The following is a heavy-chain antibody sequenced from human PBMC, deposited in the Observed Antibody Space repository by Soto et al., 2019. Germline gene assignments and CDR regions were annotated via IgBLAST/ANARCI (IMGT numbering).Heavy chain of an antibody. Sequence: QVQLVESGGGVVQPGRSLRLSCAASGFTFSSYGMHWVRQAPGKGLEWVAVISYDGSNKYYADSVKGRFTISRDNSKNTLYLQMNSLRAEDTAVYYCAKYETPGILDYWGQGTLVTVSS. CDR2: ISYDGSNK. CDR3: AKYETPGILDY. V-gene: IGHV3-30*18. CDR1: GFTFSSYG. J-gene: IGHJ4*02. D-gene: IGHD6-13*01.